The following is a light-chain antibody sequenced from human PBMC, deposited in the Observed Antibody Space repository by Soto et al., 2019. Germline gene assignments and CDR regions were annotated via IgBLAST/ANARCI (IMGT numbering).Light chain of an antibody. V-gene: IGLV1-44*01. CDR3: GAWDGSLKAYV. CDR1: TSDIGSNT. Sequence: QSVLTQQPSASGTPGQKVTISCSGATSDIGSNTIPWYRHLPGSAPTLVVFNNDKRPSGVPDRISGPKSGTSASLAISGLQSEDEADYYCGAWDGSLKAYVFGTGTKVTVL. J-gene: IGLJ1*01. CDR2: NND.